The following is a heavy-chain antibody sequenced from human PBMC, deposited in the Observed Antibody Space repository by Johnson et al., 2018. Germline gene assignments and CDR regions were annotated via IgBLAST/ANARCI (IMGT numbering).Heavy chain of an antibody. V-gene: IGHV3-30-3*01. CDR3: ARDVGMTYWNYYYYGMDV. D-gene: IGHD1-1*01. CDR2: ISYDGSNK. J-gene: IGHJ6*02. Sequence: QVQLLESGGGVVQPGRSLRLPCAASGFTFSSYAMHWVRQAPGQGLEWVAVISYDGSNKYYAESVKGRFTISRDNSKNTLYLQMNSLRAEDTAVYYCARDVGMTYWNYYYYGMDVWGQGTTVTVSS. CDR1: GFTFSSYA.